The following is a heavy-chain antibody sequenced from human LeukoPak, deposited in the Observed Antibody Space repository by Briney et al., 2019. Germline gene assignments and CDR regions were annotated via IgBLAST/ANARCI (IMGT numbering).Heavy chain of an antibody. CDR1: GYTFTSYY. J-gene: IGHJ5*02. CDR3: ARDYSGDYVWGCYRPENWFDP. CDR2: INPSGGST. Sequence: ASVKVSCKASGYTFTSYYMHWVRQAPGQGLEWMGIINPSGGSTSYAQKFQGRVTMTRDTSTSTVYMELSSLRSEDTAVYYCARDYSGDYVWGCYRPENWFDPWGQGTLVTVSS. D-gene: IGHD3-16*02. V-gene: IGHV1-46*01.